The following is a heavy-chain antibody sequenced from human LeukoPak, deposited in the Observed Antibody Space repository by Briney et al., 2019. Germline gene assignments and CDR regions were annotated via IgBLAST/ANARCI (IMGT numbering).Heavy chain of an antibody. Sequence: SETLSLTCAVYGGSFSGYYWSWIRQPPGKGLEWIGYIYYSGSTNYNPSLKSRVTISVDTSKNQFSLKLSSVTAADTAVYYCASPLSDYWGQGTLVTVSS. CDR2: IYYSGST. CDR3: ASPLSDY. CDR1: GGSFSGYY. J-gene: IGHJ4*02. V-gene: IGHV4-34*01.